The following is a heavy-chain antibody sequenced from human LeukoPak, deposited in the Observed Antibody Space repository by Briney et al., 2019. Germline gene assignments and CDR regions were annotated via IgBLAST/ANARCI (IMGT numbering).Heavy chain of an antibody. V-gene: IGHV3-23*01. CDR3: AKRPYCSGTVCYHIDY. D-gene: IGHD2-15*01. J-gene: IGHJ4*02. CDR2: ISGSGGSA. Sequence: AGGSLRLSCAASGFTFSSYAMSWVRQAPGKGMEWVSTISGSGGSAYYADSVKGRFTISRDNSKNTVYLQLNSLRAEDTALYYCAKRPYCSGTVCYHIDYWGQGTLVTVSS. CDR1: GFTFSSYA.